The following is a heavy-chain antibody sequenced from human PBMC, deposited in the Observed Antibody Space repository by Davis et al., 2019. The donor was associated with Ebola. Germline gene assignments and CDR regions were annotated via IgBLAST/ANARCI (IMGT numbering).Heavy chain of an antibody. CDR2: ITPGTGST. Sequence: AASVKVSCKASGYGFTGYAMHWIRQAPGQRLEWMGWITPGTGSTKYSHRFQERVSITRDISANTVYMELSGLRSEDTAVYYCARVSGWEFDYWGQGSLVTVSS. CDR3: ARVSGWEFDY. J-gene: IGHJ4*02. CDR1: GYGFTGYA. D-gene: IGHD1-26*01. V-gene: IGHV1-3*01.